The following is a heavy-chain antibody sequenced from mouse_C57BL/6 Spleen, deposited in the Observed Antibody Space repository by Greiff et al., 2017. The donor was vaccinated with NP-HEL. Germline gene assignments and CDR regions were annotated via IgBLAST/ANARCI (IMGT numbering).Heavy chain of an antibody. Sequence: QVQLQQSGPELVKPGASVKISCKASGYAFSSSWMNWVKQRPGKGLEWIGRIYPGDGDTNYNGKFKGKATLTADKSSSTAYMQLSSLTSEDSAVYFCARARVLYFYCDYWGKGTTLTVSS. V-gene: IGHV1-82*01. CDR3: ARARVLYFYCDY. CDR2: IYPGDGDT. CDR1: GYAFSSSW. J-gene: IGHJ2*01. D-gene: IGHD1-1*01.